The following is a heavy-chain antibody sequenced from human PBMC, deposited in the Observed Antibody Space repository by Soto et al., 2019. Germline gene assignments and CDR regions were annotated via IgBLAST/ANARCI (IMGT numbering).Heavy chain of an antibody. V-gene: IGHV4-39*01. Sequence: SETLSLTCTVSGGSISSSSYYWGWIRQPPGKGLEWIGSIYYSGSTYYNPSLKSRVTISVDTSKNQFSLKLSSVTAADTAVYYCARHEIENDSSGSTSGGWFDPWGQGTLVTVSS. D-gene: IGHD3-22*01. CDR2: IYYSGST. CDR3: ARHEIENDSSGSTSGGWFDP. CDR1: GGSISSSSYY. J-gene: IGHJ5*02.